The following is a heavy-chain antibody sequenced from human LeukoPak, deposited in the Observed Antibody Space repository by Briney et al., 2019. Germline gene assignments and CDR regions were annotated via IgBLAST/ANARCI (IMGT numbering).Heavy chain of an antibody. CDR2: TSSSDAGT. J-gene: IGHJ4*02. Sequence: GGSLRLSCAASGFALSSYAMSWVRQAPGKGLEWVSATSSSDAGTYHAESVRGRFTISRDNSKNTLYPQMNSLRADDAAVYYCATGAYYADWGQGTLVTVSS. CDR1: GFALSSYA. CDR3: ATGAYYAD. V-gene: IGHV3-23*01. D-gene: IGHD3-3*01.